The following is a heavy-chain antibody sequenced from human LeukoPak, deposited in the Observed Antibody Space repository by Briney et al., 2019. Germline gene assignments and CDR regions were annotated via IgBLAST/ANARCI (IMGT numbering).Heavy chain of an antibody. D-gene: IGHD2-2*01. CDR3: ARGGWVVPAARRPHWFDP. V-gene: IGHV4-34*01. CDR1: GGSLRVYY. J-gene: IGHJ5*02. Sequence: SETLSLTCAVYGGSLRVYYWSWIRQPPGKGLEWIGEINHSGSTNYNPSHKSRVTISVDTSKNQFSLKLSSVTAADTAVYYCARGGWVVPAARRPHWFDPWGQGTLVTVSS. CDR2: INHSGST.